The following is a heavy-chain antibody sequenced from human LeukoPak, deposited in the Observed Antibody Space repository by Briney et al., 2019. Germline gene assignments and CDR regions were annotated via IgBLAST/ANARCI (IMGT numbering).Heavy chain of an antibody. D-gene: IGHD5-24*01. Sequence: GGSLRLSCAASGFTFSSYGMHWVRQAPGKGLEWVAVISYDGSNKYYADSVKGRFTISRDNSKNTLYLQMNSLRAEDTAVYYCARALGWLPENYWGQGTLVTVSS. CDR2: ISYDGSNK. V-gene: IGHV3-30*03. J-gene: IGHJ4*02. CDR3: ARALGWLPENY. CDR1: GFTFSSYG.